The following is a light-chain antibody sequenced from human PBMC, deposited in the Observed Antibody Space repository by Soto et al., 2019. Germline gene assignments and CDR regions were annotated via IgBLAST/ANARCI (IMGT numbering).Light chain of an antibody. CDR2: AAS. Sequence: TQMTQSPFSLSASLGDRVTITCRASQGINNYLAWYQQKPGKVPRLLIYAASTLQSGVPSRFSGSGSGTDFILTINSLQPEDVATYYCLQVNSFPRTFGPGTKVDIK. CDR1: QGINNY. CDR3: LQVNSFPRT. V-gene: IGKV1-27*01. J-gene: IGKJ1*01.